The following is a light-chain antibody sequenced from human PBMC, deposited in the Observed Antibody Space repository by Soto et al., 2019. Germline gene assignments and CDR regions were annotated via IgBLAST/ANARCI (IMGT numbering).Light chain of an antibody. CDR2: DTS. J-gene: IGKJ4*01. CDR3: QQYGSLIT. Sequence: DIVLTQSPATLSLSPGERATLSCGASQSITNNYLAWYQQKPGLAPRLLIYDTSKRATGIPDRFSGSGSGTDFTLTISRLEPEDFAVYYCQQYGSLITFGGGIKVDIK. V-gene: IGKV3D-20*01. CDR1: QSITNNY.